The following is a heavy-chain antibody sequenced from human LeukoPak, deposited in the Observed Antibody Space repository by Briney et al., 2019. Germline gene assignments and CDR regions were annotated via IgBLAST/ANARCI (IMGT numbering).Heavy chain of an antibody. D-gene: IGHD3-10*01. J-gene: IGHJ4*02. Sequence: GGSLRLSCVASGFTFGKYWMSWVRQAPGKGLEWVSYISSSSSTIYYADSVKGRFTVSRDNAKDSLYLQMNSLRTEDTAVYYCARDRGGSYYVDYWGQGTLVTVSS. V-gene: IGHV3-48*01. CDR2: ISSSSSTI. CDR3: ARDRGGSYYVDY. CDR1: GFTFGKYW.